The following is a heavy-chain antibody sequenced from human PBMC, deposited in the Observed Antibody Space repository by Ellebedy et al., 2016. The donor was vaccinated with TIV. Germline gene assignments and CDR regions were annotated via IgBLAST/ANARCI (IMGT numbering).Heavy chain of an antibody. CDR1: GCPISSYY. J-gene: IGHJ4*02. D-gene: IGHD3-10*01. V-gene: IGHV4-59*08. CDR2: FYNSVNT. CDR3: ARFFESGSTGDY. Sequence: MPSETLSLTCTVSGCPISSYYCSWIPQPQGKGREWMGYFYNSVNTIYNPSLKSRVSMSVDTSKNQVPLKLRSVTAEDTAVYYCARFFESGSTGDYWGQGTLVTVSS.